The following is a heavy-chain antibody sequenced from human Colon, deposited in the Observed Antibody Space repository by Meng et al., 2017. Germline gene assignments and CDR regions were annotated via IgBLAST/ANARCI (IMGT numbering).Heavy chain of an antibody. CDR1: VASVRSPDHQ. CDR3: ARDYWGSLDF. D-gene: IGHD3-16*01. V-gene: IGHV4-61*08. J-gene: IGHJ4*02. CDR2: ARIDYANT. Sequence: QVQLQGSGPGLVRPSETLSPICAVSVASVRSPDHQWGWVRQPPGKGLEWIGYARIDYANTNYNPSLKSRVNVSLDTSKNQFSLNVRSVTAADTAVYYCARDYWGSLDFWGQGILVTVSS.